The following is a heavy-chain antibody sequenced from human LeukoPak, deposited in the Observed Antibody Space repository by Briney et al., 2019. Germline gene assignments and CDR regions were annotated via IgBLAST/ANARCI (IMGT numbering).Heavy chain of an antibody. Sequence: SETLSLTCTVSGGSISSYYWSWIRQPPGKGLEWIGYIYYGGSTNYNPSLKSRVTISVDTSKNQFPLKLSSVTAADTAVYYCARAGTGWSFDPWGQGTLVTVSS. CDR1: GGSISSYY. J-gene: IGHJ5*02. CDR3: ARAGTGWSFDP. V-gene: IGHV4-59*01. CDR2: IYYGGST. D-gene: IGHD2-2*01.